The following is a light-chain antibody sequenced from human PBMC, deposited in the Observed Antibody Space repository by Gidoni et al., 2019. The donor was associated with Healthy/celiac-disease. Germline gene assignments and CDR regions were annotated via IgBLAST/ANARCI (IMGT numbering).Light chain of an antibody. CDR3: QQSYSTPHT. CDR2: AAS. CDR1: QSISSY. Sequence: DIKMTQSPSSLSASVGDRVTITCRASQSISSYLNWSQQKPGKAPKLLIYAASSLQSGVPSRFSGSGSGTDFTLTISSLQPEDFATYYCQQSYSTPHTFGPGTKVDIK. J-gene: IGKJ3*01. V-gene: IGKV1-39*01.